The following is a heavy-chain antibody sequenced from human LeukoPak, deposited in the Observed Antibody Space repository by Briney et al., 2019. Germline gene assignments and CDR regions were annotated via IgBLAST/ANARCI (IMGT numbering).Heavy chain of an antibody. J-gene: IGHJ4*01. Sequence: PGGSLRLSCAASGLTFTAYAMNWVRQAPGRGLEWVSSIEHSGFTIFYANSVKGRFTISRDNAKNSLYLQMNSLRPDDTALYFCASGIRERGFDYWGHGTLVTVSS. D-gene: IGHD1-1*01. CDR3: ASGIRERGFDY. V-gene: IGHV3-21*01. CDR1: GLTFTAYA. CDR2: IEHSGFTI.